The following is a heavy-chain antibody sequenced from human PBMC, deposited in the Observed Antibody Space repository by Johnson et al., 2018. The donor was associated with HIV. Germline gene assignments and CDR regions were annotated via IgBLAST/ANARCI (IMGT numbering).Heavy chain of an antibody. D-gene: IGHD3-22*01. CDR3: AKGTYYYDSSGYNDAFDM. V-gene: IGHV3-9*01. Sequence: VQLVESGGGLVQPGRSLRLSCAASGFTFDDYAMHWVRQAPGKGLEWVSGISWNSGSIGYADSVKGRFTISRDNAKNSLYLQINNLIAEDTAVYYCAKGTYYYDSSGYNDAFDMWGQGTMVTVSS. J-gene: IGHJ3*02. CDR1: GFTFDDYA. CDR2: ISWNSGSI.